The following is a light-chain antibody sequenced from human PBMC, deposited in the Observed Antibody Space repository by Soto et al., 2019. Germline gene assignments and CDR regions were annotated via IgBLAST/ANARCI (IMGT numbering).Light chain of an antibody. V-gene: IGLV2-23*02. J-gene: IGLJ1*01. Sequence: QSVLTQPASVSGSTGQSITISCTGTSSDVGSYNLVSWYQQHPGKAPKLMIYEVSKRPSGVSNRFSGSKSGNTASLTISGLQAEDEADYYCCSYAGSSIYYLFGTGTKLTVL. CDR2: EVS. CDR1: SSDVGSYNL. CDR3: CSYAGSSIYYL.